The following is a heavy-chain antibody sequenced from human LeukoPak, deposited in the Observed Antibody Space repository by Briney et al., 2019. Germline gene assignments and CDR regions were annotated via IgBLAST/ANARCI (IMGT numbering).Heavy chain of an antibody. CDR1: GGSFSGYY. V-gene: IGHV4-34*01. Sequence: SETLSLTCAVYGGSFSGYYWSWIRQPPGKGLEWIGEINHSGSTNYNPSLKSRVTISVDTSKNQFSLKLSSVTAADTAVYYCARSGAIAAAGTYFDYWGQGTLVTVSS. CDR2: INHSGST. J-gene: IGHJ4*02. CDR3: ARSGAIAAAGTYFDY. D-gene: IGHD6-13*01.